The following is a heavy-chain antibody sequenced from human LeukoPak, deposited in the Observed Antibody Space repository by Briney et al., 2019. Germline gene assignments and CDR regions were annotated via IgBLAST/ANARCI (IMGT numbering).Heavy chain of an antibody. CDR2: ISGSGGST. D-gene: IGHD5-24*01. CDR3: AKDKEVYSEMATSYFDY. CDR1: GFTFSIYA. V-gene: IGHV3-23*01. Sequence: PGGSLRLSCAASGFTFSIYAMSWVRQAPGKGLEWVSTISGSGGSTYYADSVKGRFTISRDNSKNTLYLQMNSLRAEDTAVYYCAKDKEVYSEMATSYFDYWGQGILVTVSS. J-gene: IGHJ4*02.